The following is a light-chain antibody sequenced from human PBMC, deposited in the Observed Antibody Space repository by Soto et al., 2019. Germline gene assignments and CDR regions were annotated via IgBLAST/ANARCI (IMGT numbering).Light chain of an antibody. V-gene: IGKV3-20*01. J-gene: IGKJ5*01. Sequence: ETVLTQSPGTLSLSPGERATLSCRASQSVSNNYLAWYLQKPGQAPRLLIYGASSRATGIPDRFSGSGSGXXXXXXXTXXXXXDFXVYYCQQYGNSPSTFGQGTRLEI. CDR1: QSVSNNY. CDR2: GAS. CDR3: QQYGNSPST.